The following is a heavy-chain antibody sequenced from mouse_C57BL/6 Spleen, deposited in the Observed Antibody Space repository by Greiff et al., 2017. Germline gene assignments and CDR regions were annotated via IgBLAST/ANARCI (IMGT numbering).Heavy chain of an antibody. J-gene: IGHJ1*03. CDR1: GYTFTSYW. V-gene: IGHV1-72*01. Sequence: QVQLQQPGAELVKPGASVKLSCKASGYTFTSYWMHWVKQRPGRGLAWIGRIDPNSGGTKYNEQFKSKATRTVDKPSSTAYMQLSRLTSEDSAVYYCARGATVVARDLDWYFDVWGTGTTVTVSS. CDR2: IDPNSGGT. D-gene: IGHD1-1*01. CDR3: ARGATVVARDLDWYFDV.